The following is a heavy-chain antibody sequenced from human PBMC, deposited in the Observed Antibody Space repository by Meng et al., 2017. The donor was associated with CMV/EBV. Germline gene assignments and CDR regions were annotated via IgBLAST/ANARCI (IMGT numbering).Heavy chain of an antibody. Sequence: TFRSAWMSWGRRAPGKGLEGVGRIKSKTDGGTTDYAAPVKGRFTISRDDSKNTLYLQMNSLKTEDTAVYYCTTDLITIFGEGSNWFDPWGQGTLVTVSS. CDR2: IKSKTDGGTT. J-gene: IGHJ5*02. V-gene: IGHV3-15*01. CDR3: TTDLITIFGEGSNWFDP. CDR1: TFRSAW. D-gene: IGHD3-3*01.